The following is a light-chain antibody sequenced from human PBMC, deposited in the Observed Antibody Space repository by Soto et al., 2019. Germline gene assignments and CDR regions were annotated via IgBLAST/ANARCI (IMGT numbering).Light chain of an antibody. Sequence: DIQMTQSPSTLSASVGDRVTITCRASQSISSWLAWYQQKPGKAPKLLIYYASSLESVVPLRFSGSGSGTEFTLTISSLQPDDFATYYCQQYNSYTFGQGTKLEIK. J-gene: IGKJ2*01. CDR2: YAS. CDR3: QQYNSYT. CDR1: QSISSW. V-gene: IGKV1-5*01.